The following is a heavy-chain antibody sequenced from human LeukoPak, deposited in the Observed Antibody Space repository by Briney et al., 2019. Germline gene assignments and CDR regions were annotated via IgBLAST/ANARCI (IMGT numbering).Heavy chain of an antibody. CDR1: GGSFSGYY. Sequence: PSETLSLTCAVYGGSFSGYYWSWIRQPPGKGLEWIGEINHSGSTNYNPSLKSRVTISVDTSKNQFSLKLSSVTAADTAVYYCAREWAGFWAVPLRDYWGQGTLVTVSS. V-gene: IGHV4-34*01. CDR3: AREWAGFWAVPLRDY. J-gene: IGHJ4*02. CDR2: INHSGST. D-gene: IGHD3-10*01.